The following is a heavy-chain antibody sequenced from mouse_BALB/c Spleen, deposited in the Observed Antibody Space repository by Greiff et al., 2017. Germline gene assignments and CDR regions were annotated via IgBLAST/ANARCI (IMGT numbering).Heavy chain of an antibody. CDR3: ARRRDYYYAMDY. V-gene: IGHV3-2*02. D-gene: IGHD3-3*01. CDR1: GYSITSDYA. CDR2: ISYSGST. J-gene: IGHJ4*01. Sequence: EVKLVESGPGLVKPSQSLSLSCTVTGYSITSDYAWNWIRQFPGNLLEWMGYISYSGSTSYNPSLKSRISITRDTSTNQFFLQLNSVTTEDTATYYCARRRDYYYAMDYWGQGTSVTVSS.